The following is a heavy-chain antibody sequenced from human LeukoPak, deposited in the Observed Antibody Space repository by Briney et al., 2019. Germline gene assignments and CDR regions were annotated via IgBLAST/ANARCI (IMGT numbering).Heavy chain of an antibody. D-gene: IGHD3-22*01. CDR2: IYTSGST. J-gene: IGHJ4*02. CDR1: GGSISSSY. Sequence: ASETLSLTRSVSGGSISSSYWSSIRQPAGKGLEWIVRIYTSGSTNYHPSLKSRVTISVDTSKNQFSLKLSSVTAAEKAVYYCARDREYYYDSSGYPFDYWGQGTLVTVSS. CDR3: ARDREYYYDSSGYPFDY. V-gene: IGHV4-4*07.